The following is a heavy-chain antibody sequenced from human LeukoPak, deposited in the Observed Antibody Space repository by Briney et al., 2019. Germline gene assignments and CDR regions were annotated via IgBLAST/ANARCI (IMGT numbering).Heavy chain of an antibody. CDR1: GGTFSSYA. CDR3: ATTAIKYSGSYFDY. Sequence: VTSVMVSCKASGGTFSSYAISWVRQAPGQGLEWMGRIIPIFGTANYAQKFQGRVTITTDESTSTAYMELSSLRSEDTAVYYCATTAIKYSGSYFDYWGQGTLVTVSS. D-gene: IGHD1-26*01. J-gene: IGHJ4*02. V-gene: IGHV1-69*05. CDR2: IIPIFGTA.